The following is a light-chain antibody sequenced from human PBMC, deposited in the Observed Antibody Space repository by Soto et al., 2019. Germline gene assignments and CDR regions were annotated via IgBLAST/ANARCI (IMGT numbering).Light chain of an antibody. CDR3: FSYTSSGTYV. J-gene: IGLJ1*01. Sequence: QAVLSQPASVSVSPGESITISCTGTSSDVGNYKYVSWYQQHPGKAPKLMIYEVSNRPSGVSNRFSGSKSGNTASLTISGLQAEDETDSYCFSYTSSGTYVFGTGTKV. CDR2: EVS. CDR1: SSDVGNYKY. V-gene: IGLV2-14*01.